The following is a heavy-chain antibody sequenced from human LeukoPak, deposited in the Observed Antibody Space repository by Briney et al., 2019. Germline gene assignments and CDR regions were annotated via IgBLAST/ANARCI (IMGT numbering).Heavy chain of an antibody. V-gene: IGHV1-69*13. D-gene: IGHD3-10*01. CDR3: ARVSPYLLCPDY. CDR2: IIPIFGTA. J-gene: IGHJ4*02. CDR1: GGTFISYA. Sequence: SVKVSCKASGGTFISYAISWVRQAPGQGLEWMGGIIPIFGTANYAQKFQGRVTITADESTSTAYTELSSLRSEDTAVYYCARVSPYLLCPDYWGQGTLVTVSS.